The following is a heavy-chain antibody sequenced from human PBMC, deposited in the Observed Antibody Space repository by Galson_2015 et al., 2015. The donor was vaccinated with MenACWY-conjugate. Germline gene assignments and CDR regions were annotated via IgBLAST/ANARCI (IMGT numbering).Heavy chain of an antibody. CDR3: ARESYDILTPRQGYFDY. Sequence: SLRLSCAASGFTFSSYAMHWVRQAPGKGLEWVAVISYDGSNKYYADSVKGRFTISRDNSKNTLYLQMNSLRAEDTAVYYCARESYDILTPRQGYFDYWGQGTLVTVSS. D-gene: IGHD3-9*01. J-gene: IGHJ4*02. V-gene: IGHV3-30*04. CDR2: ISYDGSNK. CDR1: GFTFSSYA.